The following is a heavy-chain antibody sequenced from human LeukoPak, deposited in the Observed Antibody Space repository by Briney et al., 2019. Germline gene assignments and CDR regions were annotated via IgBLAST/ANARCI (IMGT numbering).Heavy chain of an antibody. CDR2: INPNSGGT. J-gene: IGHJ4*02. CDR3: ARDLYCSSTSCYRDYFDY. Sequence: ASVKVSCKASGYTFTGYYMHWVRQAPGQGLEWMGWINPNSGGTNYAQKFQGRVTMTRDTSISTAYMELSSLRSEDTAVYYCARDLYCSSTSCYRDYFDYWGQGTLVTVSS. CDR1: GYTFTGYY. V-gene: IGHV1-2*02. D-gene: IGHD2-2*01.